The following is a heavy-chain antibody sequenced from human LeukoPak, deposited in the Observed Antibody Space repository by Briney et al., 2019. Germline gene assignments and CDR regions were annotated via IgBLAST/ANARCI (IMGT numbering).Heavy chain of an antibody. V-gene: IGHV1-2*02. CDR2: INPNSGGT. CDR3: ATGGLQRAFDI. J-gene: IGHJ3*02. CDR1: GYTLSDYY. D-gene: IGHD3-16*01. Sequence: ASVKVSCKASGYTLSDYYMHWVRQAPGQGLEWMGWINPNSGGTSYAQKFQGRVTMTRDTSISTAYMELSRLTSDDTAVFYCATGGLQRAFDIWGQGTLVTVSS.